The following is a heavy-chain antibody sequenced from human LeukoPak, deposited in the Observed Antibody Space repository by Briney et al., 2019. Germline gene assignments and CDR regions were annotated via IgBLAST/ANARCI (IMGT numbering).Heavy chain of an antibody. J-gene: IGHJ4*02. CDR2: INPNSGGT. D-gene: IGHD2-15*01. CDR1: GYTFTGYY. Sequence: EASVKVSCKASGYTFTGYYMHWVRQAPGQGLEWKGWINPNSGGTNYAQKFQGWVTMTRDTSISTAYMELSRMRSDDTAVYYCARDRCSGGSCYSFDYWGQGTLVTVSS. CDR3: ARDRCSGGSCYSFDY. V-gene: IGHV1-2*04.